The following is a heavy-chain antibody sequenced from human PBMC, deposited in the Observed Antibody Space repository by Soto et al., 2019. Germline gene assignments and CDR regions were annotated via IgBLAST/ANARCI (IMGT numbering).Heavy chain of an antibody. CDR1: GFTFSSYG. V-gene: IGHV3-30*18. Sequence: GGSLRLSCAASGFTFSSYGVLWVRQAPGKGLEWVALISYDGSNKYYADSVKGRFTISRDNSKNTLYLQMNSLRAEDTAVYYCVKDTYYHDSSGYYVFDYWGQGTLVTVSS. J-gene: IGHJ4*02. D-gene: IGHD3-22*01. CDR3: VKDTYYHDSSGYYVFDY. CDR2: ISYDGSNK.